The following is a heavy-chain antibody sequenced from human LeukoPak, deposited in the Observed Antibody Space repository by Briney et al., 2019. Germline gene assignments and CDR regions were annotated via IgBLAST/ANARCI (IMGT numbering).Heavy chain of an antibody. J-gene: IGHJ3*02. CDR2: ISWNSGSI. D-gene: IGHD3-3*01. CDR1: GFTFDDYA. CDR3: AKDIGGDSPFDAFDI. V-gene: IGHV3-9*03. Sequence: GRSLRLSCAASGFTFDDYAMHWVRQAPGKGLEWVSGISWNSGSIGYADSVKGRFTISRDNAKNSLYLQMNSLRAEDMALYYCAKDIGGDSPFDAFDIWGQGTMVTVSS.